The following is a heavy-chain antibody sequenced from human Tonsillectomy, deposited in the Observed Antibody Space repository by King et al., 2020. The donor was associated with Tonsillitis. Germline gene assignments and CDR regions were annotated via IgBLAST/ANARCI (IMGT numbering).Heavy chain of an antibody. V-gene: IGHV3-30-3*01. CDR2: ISYDGSNK. CDR1: GFTFSSYA. CDR3: ARDQRSYWLNYYYYGMDV. J-gene: IGHJ6*02. D-gene: IGHD1-26*01. Sequence: QLVQSGGGVVQPGRSLRLSCAASGFTFSSYAMHWVRQAPGKGLEWVAVISYDGSNKYYADSVKGRFTISRDNSKNTLYLQMNSLRAEDTAVYYWARDQRSYWLNYYYYGMDVWGQGTAVTVPS.